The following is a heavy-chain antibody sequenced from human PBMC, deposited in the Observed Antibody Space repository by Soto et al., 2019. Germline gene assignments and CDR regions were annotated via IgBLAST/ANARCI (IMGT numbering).Heavy chain of an antibody. V-gene: IGHV4-59*01. Sequence: SETLSLTYTVAGETISSYFWSWIRQPPGKGLEWIGYVYSTEITNYNPSLKSRVAMSIDTSKNQFSLKVRSVTAADTAVYYCARGSEAWFDPWGQGTLVTVSS. CDR3: ARGSEAWFDP. CDR2: VYSTEIT. CDR1: GETISSYF. J-gene: IGHJ5*02.